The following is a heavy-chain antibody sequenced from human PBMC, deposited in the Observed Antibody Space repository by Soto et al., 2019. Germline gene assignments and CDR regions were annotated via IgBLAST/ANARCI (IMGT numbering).Heavy chain of an antibody. D-gene: IGHD3-10*01. CDR1: GFTFRGYA. CDR2: ISGGGDAT. Sequence: EVQMLDSGGGLVQPGGSLRLACAASGFTFRGYALTWVRQAPGKGLEWVSAISGGGDATFYADSVKGRFTISRDNSKNTLYLQVNTLRAEDTAVYYCARKVSGSTGRPDLWYFDLWGRGTLVTGSS. J-gene: IGHJ2*01. V-gene: IGHV3-23*01. CDR3: ARKVSGSTGRPDLWYFDL.